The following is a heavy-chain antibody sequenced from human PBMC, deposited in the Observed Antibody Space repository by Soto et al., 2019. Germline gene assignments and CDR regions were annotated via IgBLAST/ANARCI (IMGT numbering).Heavy chain of an antibody. CDR1: GITFGSRA. CDR3: AKPEAGIAAAGTRTSDYYYYGMDV. V-gene: IGHV3-23*01. CDR2: ITGSGGSA. D-gene: IGHD6-13*01. Sequence: GSLRLSCVASGITFGSRAMSWVRQAPGEGLEWVSTITGSGGSANYADSVKGRFTISRDNSKNTLYLQMNSLRAEDTAVYYCAKPEAGIAAAGTRTSDYYYYGMDVWGQGTTVTVSS. J-gene: IGHJ6*02.